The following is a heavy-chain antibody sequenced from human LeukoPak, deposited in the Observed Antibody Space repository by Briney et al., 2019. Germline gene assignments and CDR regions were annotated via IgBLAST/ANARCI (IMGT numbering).Heavy chain of an antibody. V-gene: IGHV4-4*09. CDR1: GGSIDNHH. CDR3: AVYFAGQGGRGS. Sequence: SETLSLTCIVSGGSIDNHHWSWIRQPPGKGLEWIGNSGGADYDPSLRSRVTVSVDTSKNQFSLKLTSMTAADTAVHFCAVYFAGQGGRGSWGQGAPVTVYS. D-gene: IGHD3-16*01. CDR2: SGGA. J-gene: IGHJ4*02.